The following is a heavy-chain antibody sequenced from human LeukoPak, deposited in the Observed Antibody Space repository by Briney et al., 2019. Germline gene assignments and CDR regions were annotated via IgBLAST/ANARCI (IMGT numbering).Heavy chain of an antibody. CDR2: IVVGSGST. Sequence: SVKVSCKASGFTFTSSAMQWVRQARGQRLEWIGWIVVGSGSTNYAQKFQERVTITRDMSTSTAYMELSSLRSEDTAVYYCAAAYYYDSSGAFDIWGQGTMVTVSS. CDR3: AAAYYYDSSGAFDI. J-gene: IGHJ3*02. V-gene: IGHV1-58*02. CDR1: GFTFTSSA. D-gene: IGHD3-22*01.